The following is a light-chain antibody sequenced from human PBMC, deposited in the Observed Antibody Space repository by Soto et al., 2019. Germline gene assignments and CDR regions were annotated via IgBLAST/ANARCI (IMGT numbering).Light chain of an antibody. J-gene: IGKJ1*01. V-gene: IGKV1-5*01. CDR2: DAS. Sequence: DIQMTQSPSTLSASVGDRVTITCRASQSINGWLAWYQQKPGKAPKLLIYDASSLESAVPSRFSGSGSGTEFTLTISSLQPDDFATFYCLQYNTYSRTFGQGTKVE. CDR1: QSINGW. CDR3: LQYNTYSRT.